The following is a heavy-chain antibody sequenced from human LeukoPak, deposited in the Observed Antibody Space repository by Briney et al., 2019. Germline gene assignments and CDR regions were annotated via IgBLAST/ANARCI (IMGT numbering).Heavy chain of an antibody. J-gene: IGHJ4*02. CDR2: ISGSDGST. CDR1: GFTFSSYA. CDR3: AKVLLSVVITTSFDY. Sequence: PGESLRLSCAASGFTFSSYAMSWVRQAPGKGLEWVSDISGSDGSTYYADSVKGRFTISRDNSKNTLYLQMNSLRAEDTAVYYCAKVLLSVVITTSFDYWGQGTLVTVSS. D-gene: IGHD3-22*01. V-gene: IGHV3-23*01.